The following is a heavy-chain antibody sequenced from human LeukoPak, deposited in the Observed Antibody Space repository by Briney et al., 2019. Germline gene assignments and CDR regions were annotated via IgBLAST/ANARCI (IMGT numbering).Heavy chain of an antibody. CDR3: ARDIGTYYYGSGSYYGWFDP. CDR1: GFTFSSYS. CDR2: ISSSSSTI. V-gene: IGHV3-48*01. Sequence: PGGSLRLSCAASGFTFSSYSMNWVREAPGKGLEWVSYISSSSSTIYYADSVKGRFNISRDKAKNSMYLQINSLRAEDTAVNYCARDIGTYYYGSGSYYGWFDPWGQGTLVTVSS. D-gene: IGHD3-10*01. J-gene: IGHJ5*02.